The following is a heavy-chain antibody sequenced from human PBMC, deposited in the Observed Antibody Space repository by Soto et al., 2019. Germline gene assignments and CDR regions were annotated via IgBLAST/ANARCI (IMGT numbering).Heavy chain of an antibody. D-gene: IGHD2-15*01. V-gene: IGHV3-33*01. J-gene: IGHJ6*03. CDR3: ARQKGYCSGGSCYYYYMDV. CDR2: IWYDGSNK. CDR1: GFTFSSYG. Sequence: GGSLRLSCAASGFTFSSYGMHWVRQAPGKGLEWVAVIWYDGSNKYYADSVKGRFTISRDNSKNTLYLQMNSLRAEDTAVYYCARQKGYCSGGSCYYYYMDVWGKGTTVTVSS.